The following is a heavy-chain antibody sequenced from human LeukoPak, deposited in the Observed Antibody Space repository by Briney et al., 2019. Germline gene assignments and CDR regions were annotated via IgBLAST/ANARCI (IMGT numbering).Heavy chain of an antibody. CDR3: ARAKYYYGSGSYGSYYYYYGMDV. J-gene: IGHJ6*02. CDR1: GGSFSGYY. Sequence: SETLSLTCAVYGGSFSGYYWSWIRQPPGKGLEWIGEINHSGSTNYNPSLKSRATISVDTSKNQFSLKLSSVTAADTAVYYCARAKYYYGSGSYGSYYYYYGMDVWGQGTTVTVSS. CDR2: INHSGST. D-gene: IGHD3-10*01. V-gene: IGHV4-34*01.